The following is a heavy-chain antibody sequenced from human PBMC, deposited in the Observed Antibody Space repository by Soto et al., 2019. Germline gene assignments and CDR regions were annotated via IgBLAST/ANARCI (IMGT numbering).Heavy chain of an antibody. CDR2: IYYTGST. D-gene: IGHD7-27*01. CDR1: GLSITNNY. CDR3: ARANWYSEY. J-gene: IGHJ4*02. Sequence: QVHLQESGPGLVKPSETLSLTCTVSGLSITNNYWGWFRQPPGKGLEWIGYIYYTGSTNYDPSLKSRVTMSVDTSKNQFSLNLASLTAADTAIYYCARANWYSEYWGQGTLVIVSS. V-gene: IGHV4-59*13.